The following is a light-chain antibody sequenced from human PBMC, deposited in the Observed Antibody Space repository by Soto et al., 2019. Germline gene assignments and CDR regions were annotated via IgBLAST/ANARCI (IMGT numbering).Light chain of an antibody. J-gene: IGLJ2*01. Sequence: QSVLTQPPSASGTPGQRGTISCSGSSSNIGSNTVNWYQQLPGTAPKLVIYSNNQRPSGVPDRFSGSKSGTSASLAISGLQSEDEADYYCVAWDDSLNGYVVFGGGTKVTV. V-gene: IGLV1-44*01. CDR2: SNN. CDR3: VAWDDSLNGYVV. CDR1: SSNIGSNT.